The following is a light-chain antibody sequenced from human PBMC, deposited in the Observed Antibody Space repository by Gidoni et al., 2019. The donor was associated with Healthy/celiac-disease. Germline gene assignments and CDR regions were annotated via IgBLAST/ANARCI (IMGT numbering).Light chain of an antibody. Sequence: EIVMTQSPATLSVSPGERATLSCRASQSVSSNLAWYQQKPGQAPRLLIYGASTRSTGIPARFSGSGSGTEFTLTISSLQSEDFAVYYCQQYNNWPPVTFGQGTKVEIK. CDR2: GAS. CDR1: QSVSSN. J-gene: IGKJ1*01. CDR3: QQYNNWPPVT. V-gene: IGKV3-15*01.